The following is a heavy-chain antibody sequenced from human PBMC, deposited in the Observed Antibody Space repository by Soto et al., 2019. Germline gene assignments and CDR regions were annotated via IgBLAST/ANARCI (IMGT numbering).Heavy chain of an antibody. CDR2: INHSGST. Sequence: SETLSLTCAVYGGSFSGYYWSWIRQPPGKGLEWIGEINHSGSTNYNPSLKSRVTISVDTSKNQFSLKLSSVTAADTAVYYCARRPLIGYYTQYYYYYYGMDVCVQVSTVT. D-gene: IGHD3-9*01. J-gene: IGHJ6*02. V-gene: IGHV4-34*01. CDR1: GGSFSGYY. CDR3: ARRPLIGYYTQYYYYYYGMDV.